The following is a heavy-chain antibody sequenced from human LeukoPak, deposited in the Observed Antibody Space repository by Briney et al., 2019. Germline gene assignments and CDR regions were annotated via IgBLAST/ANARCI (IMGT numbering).Heavy chain of an antibody. Sequence: GGSLRLSCAASGFTFSSYWMNWARQAPGKGLEWVSGISGSGSSTYDADSVKGRFTISRDNSKNTLYLQMNSLRVEDTAVYYCAKGHYGDFPHWHDYWGQGTLVTVSS. CDR1: GFTFSSYW. CDR2: ISGSGSST. D-gene: IGHD4-17*01. CDR3: AKGHYGDFPHWHDY. J-gene: IGHJ4*02. V-gene: IGHV3-23*01.